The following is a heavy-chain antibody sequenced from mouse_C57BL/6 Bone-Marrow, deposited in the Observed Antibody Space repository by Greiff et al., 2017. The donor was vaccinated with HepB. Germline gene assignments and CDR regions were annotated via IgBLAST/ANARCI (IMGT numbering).Heavy chain of an antibody. V-gene: IGHV6-3*01. J-gene: IGHJ3*01. CDR3: TGIFFYDYEDWFAY. D-gene: IGHD2-4*01. CDR1: GFTFSNYW. CDR2: IRLKSDNYAT. Sequence: DVQLVESGGGLVQPGGSMKLSCVASGFTFSNYWMNWVRQSPEKGLEWVAQIRLKSDNYATHYAESVKGRFTISRDDSKSSVYLQMNNLRAEDTGIYYCTGIFFYDYEDWFAYWGQGTLVTVSA.